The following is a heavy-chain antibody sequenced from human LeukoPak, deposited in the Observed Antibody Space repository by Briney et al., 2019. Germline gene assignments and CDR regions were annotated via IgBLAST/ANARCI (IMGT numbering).Heavy chain of an antibody. CDR2: INHSGST. Sequence: PSETLSLTCAVYIESFSGYCWTWIRQPPGKGLEWIGEINHSGSTNYNPSLKSRVTISADTSKNQFSLKLSSVTAADTAVYYCARVRGDLSIDYWGQGNLVTVSS. CDR3: ARVRGDLSIDY. J-gene: IGHJ4*02. D-gene: IGHD2-21*02. V-gene: IGHV4-34*01. CDR1: IESFSGYC.